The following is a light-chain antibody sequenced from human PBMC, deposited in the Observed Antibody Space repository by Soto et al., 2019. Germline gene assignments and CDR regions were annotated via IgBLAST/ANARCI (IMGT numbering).Light chain of an antibody. J-gene: IGKJ1*01. CDR3: QHYAGSPWT. CDR2: GAS. V-gene: IGKV3-20*01. Sequence: EIVLTQSPGTLSLSPGERATLSCRASQSLTHSYLAWYQQKPGQAPRLLIYGASNRVAGIPDRFSGSGSGTDFTLIISRLEPEDFAVYYCQHYAGSPWTFGQGTMVDIK. CDR1: QSLTHSY.